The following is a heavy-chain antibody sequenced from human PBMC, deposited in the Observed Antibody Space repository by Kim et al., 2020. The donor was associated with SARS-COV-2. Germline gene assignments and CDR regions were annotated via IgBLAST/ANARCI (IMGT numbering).Heavy chain of an antibody. CDR3: ARGHTVTTHYYYGMDV. Sequence: SRKSRVTISVGTSKNQFSLKLSSVTAADTAVYYCARGHTVTTHYYYGMDVWGQGTTVTISS. V-gene: IGHV4-34*01. J-gene: IGHJ6*02. D-gene: IGHD4-17*01.